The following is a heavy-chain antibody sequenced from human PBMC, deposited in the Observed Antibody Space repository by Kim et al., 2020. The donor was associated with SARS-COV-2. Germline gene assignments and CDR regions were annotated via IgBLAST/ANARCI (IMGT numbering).Heavy chain of an antibody. CDR1: GFTVSSNY. J-gene: IGHJ6*02. CDR3: ARTGPYYYGSGSFYYYGMDV. V-gene: IGHV3-53*01. CDR2: IYSGGST. D-gene: IGHD3-10*01. Sequence: GGSLRLSCAASGFTVSSNYMSWVRQAPGKGLEWVSVIYSGGSTYYADSVKGRFTISRDNSKNTLYLQMNSLRAEDTAVYYCARTGPYYYGSGSFYYYGMDVWGQGTTVTVSS.